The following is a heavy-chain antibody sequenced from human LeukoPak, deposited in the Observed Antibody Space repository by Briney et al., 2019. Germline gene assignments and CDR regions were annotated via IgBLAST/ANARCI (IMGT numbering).Heavy chain of an antibody. CDR2: ISAYNGNT. D-gene: IGHD3-10*01. V-gene: IGHV1-18*01. CDR3: ARDRYYYGSGNLDY. J-gene: IGHJ4*02. CDR1: GYTFTSYG. Sequence: ASVKVSCKASGYTFTSYGISWVRQAPGQGLEWTGWISAYNGNTNYAQKLQGRVTMTTDTSTSTAYMELRSLRSDDTAVYYCARDRYYYGSGNLDYWGQGTLVTVSS.